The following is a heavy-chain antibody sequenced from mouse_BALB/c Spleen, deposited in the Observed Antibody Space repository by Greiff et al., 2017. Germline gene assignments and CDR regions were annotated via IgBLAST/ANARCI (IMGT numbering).Heavy chain of an antibody. J-gene: IGHJ1*01. CDR1: GFTFSSYT. D-gene: IGHD1-1*01. V-gene: IGHV5-6-4*01. Sequence: DVMLVESGGGLVKPGGSLKLSCAASGFTFSSYTMSWVRQTPEKRLEWVATISSGGSYTYYPDSVKGRFTISRDNAKNTLYLQMSSLKSEDTAMYYCTREDGSSYGYCDVWGAGTTVTVSS. CDR2: ISSGGSYT. CDR3: TREDGSSYGYCDV.